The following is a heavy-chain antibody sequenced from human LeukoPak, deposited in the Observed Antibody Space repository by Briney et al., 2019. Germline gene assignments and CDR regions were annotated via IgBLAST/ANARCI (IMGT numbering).Heavy chain of an antibody. CDR2: ISGSGGNT. Sequence: GGSLRLSCAASGFTFSSYAMNWVRQAPGKGLEWVSSISGSGGNTYYADSVKGRFTISRDNSKNTLFLQMNSLRADDTAVYYCARPFLAGGYYMDVWGKGTTVSVSS. V-gene: IGHV3-23*01. CDR3: ARPFLAGGYYMDV. J-gene: IGHJ6*03. D-gene: IGHD2/OR15-2a*01. CDR1: GFTFSSYA.